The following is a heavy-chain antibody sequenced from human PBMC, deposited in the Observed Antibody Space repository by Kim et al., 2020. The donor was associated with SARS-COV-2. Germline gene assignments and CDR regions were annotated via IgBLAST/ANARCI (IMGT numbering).Heavy chain of an antibody. V-gene: IGHV4-31*03. CDR2: IYYSGST. Sequence: SETLSLTCTVSGGSISSGGYYWSWIRQHPGKGLEWIGYIYYSGSTYYNPSLKSRVTISVDTSKNQFSLKLSSVTAADTAVYYCARDPRFGAPAGDYYYYGMDVWGQGTTVTVSS. J-gene: IGHJ6*02. D-gene: IGHD3-16*01. CDR3: ARDPRFGAPAGDYYYYGMDV. CDR1: GGSISSGGYY.